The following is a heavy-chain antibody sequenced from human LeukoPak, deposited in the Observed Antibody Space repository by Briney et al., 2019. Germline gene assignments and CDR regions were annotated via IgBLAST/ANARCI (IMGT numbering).Heavy chain of an antibody. D-gene: IGHD2-15*01. CDR3: AKSSRIWPGDWFDP. Sequence: PVGSLRLSCAASGFTFSSYGMHLVRQAPGEGLECVAFVRYDGSNKYYAYSVRGRFTISRDNSQNTLYLHMYSLRAEDTAVYYCAKSSRIWPGDWFDPWGQGSLVTVSS. V-gene: IGHV3-30*02. J-gene: IGHJ5*02. CDR1: GFTFSSYG. CDR2: VRYDGSNK.